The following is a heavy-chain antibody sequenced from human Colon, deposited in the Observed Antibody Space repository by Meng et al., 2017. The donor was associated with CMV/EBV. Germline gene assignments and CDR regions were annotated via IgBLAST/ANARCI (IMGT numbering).Heavy chain of an antibody. Sequence: GESLKISCAASGFTFSSYAMSWVRQAPGKGLEWVSAISGSGGSTCYADSVKGRFTISRDNSKNTLYLQMNSLRAEDTAVYYCAKEQNSGSYLCFDYWGQGTLVTVSS. CDR1: GFTFSSYA. CDR3: AKEQNSGSYLCFDY. D-gene: IGHD1-26*01. J-gene: IGHJ4*02. CDR2: ISGSGGST. V-gene: IGHV3-23*01.